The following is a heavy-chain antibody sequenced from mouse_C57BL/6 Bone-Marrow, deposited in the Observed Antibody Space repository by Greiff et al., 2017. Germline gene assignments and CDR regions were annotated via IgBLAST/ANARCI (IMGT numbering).Heavy chain of an antibody. D-gene: IGHD1-1*01. CDR2: ISNLAYSI. CDR3: ARQNYYGSSPLYFDV. V-gene: IGHV5-15*01. J-gene: IGHJ1*03. CDR1: GFTFSDYG. Sequence: EVQGVESGGGLVQPGGSLKLSCAASGFTFSDYGMAWVRQAPRKGPEWVAFISNLAYSIYYADTVMGRFTISRENAKNTLYLEMSSLRSEDTAMYYCARQNYYGSSPLYFDVWGTGTTVTVSS.